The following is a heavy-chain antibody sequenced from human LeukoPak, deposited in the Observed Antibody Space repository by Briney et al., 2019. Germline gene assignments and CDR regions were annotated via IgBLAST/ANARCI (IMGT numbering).Heavy chain of an antibody. D-gene: IGHD3-10*01. CDR1: GFTFSSYG. V-gene: IGHV3-30*18. CDR2: ISYDGSNK. J-gene: IGHJ6*02. Sequence: GGSLRLSCAASGFTFSSYGMHWVRQAPGKGLEWVAGISYDGSNKYYADSVKGRFTISRDNPKNTLYLQMNSLRAEDTAEYYCAKVRWFGELYGMDVWGQGTTVTVSS. CDR3: AKVRWFGELYGMDV.